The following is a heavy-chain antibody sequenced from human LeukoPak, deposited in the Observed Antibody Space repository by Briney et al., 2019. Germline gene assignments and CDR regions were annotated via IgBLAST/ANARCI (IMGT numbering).Heavy chain of an antibody. Sequence: SETLSLTCAVYGGSFSGYYWSWIRQPPGKGLEWIGEINHSGSTNYNPSLKSRVTISVDTSKNQFSLKLSSVTAADTAVYYCARSAVVVVAATTGAFDIWGQGTMVTVSS. CDR3: ARSAVVVVAATTGAFDI. V-gene: IGHV4-34*01. D-gene: IGHD2-15*01. CDR1: GGSFSGYY. CDR2: INHSGST. J-gene: IGHJ3*02.